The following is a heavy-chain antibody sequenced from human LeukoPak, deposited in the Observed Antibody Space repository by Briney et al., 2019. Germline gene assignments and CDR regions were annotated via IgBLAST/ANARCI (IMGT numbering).Heavy chain of an antibody. D-gene: IGHD2-2*03. J-gene: IGHJ6*02. CDR1: GFTFSSYA. V-gene: IGHV3-64D*06. CDR2: ISSNGGST. CDR3: VSGYCSSTSCRPDV. Sequence: PGGSLRLSCSASGFTFSSYAMHWVRQAPGKGLEYVSAISSNGGSTYYADSVKGRFTISRDNSKSTLYLQMSSLRAEDTAVYYCVSGYCSSTSCRPDVWGQGTTVTVSS.